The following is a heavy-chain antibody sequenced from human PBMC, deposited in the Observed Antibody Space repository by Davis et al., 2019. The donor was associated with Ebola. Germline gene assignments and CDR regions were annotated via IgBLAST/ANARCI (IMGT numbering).Heavy chain of an antibody. D-gene: IGHD4-17*01. J-gene: IGHJ4*02. CDR2: IRSKANSYAT. CDR3: TMTTVMVDY. CDR1: GFTFSSYS. Sequence: GESLKISCAASGFTFSSYSMNWVRQASGKGLEWVGRIRSKANSYATAYAASVKGRFTISRDDSKNTAYLQMNSLKTEDTAVYYCTMTTVMVDYWGQGTLVTVSS. V-gene: IGHV3-73*01.